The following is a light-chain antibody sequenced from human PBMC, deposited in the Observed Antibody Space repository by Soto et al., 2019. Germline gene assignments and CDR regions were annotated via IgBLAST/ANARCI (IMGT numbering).Light chain of an antibody. Sequence: EIVMTQSPATLSVSPGERATLSCRASQSVSSNLAWYQQKPGQAPRLLIYGASTRTTGIPARFSGSGSVTEFTITISSLQSEDFAVYYCQQYNNWLTWTFGQGTKVEIK. V-gene: IGKV3-15*01. CDR2: GAS. J-gene: IGKJ1*01. CDR3: QQYNNWLTWT. CDR1: QSVSSN.